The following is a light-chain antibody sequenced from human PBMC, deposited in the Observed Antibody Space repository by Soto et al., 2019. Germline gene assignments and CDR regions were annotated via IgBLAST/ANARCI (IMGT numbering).Light chain of an antibody. V-gene: IGKV1-9*01. CDR3: QQLKSTSLT. Sequence: IQLTQSPSSLSASVGDRVTVTRRASQGISTFLAWYQQKPGKAPKVLMYAASTLQSGVPSRFSGSGSGTDFTLTISSLQPEDSATYYCQQLKSTSLTFGGGTKVEIK. CDR1: QGISTF. CDR2: AAS. J-gene: IGKJ4*01.